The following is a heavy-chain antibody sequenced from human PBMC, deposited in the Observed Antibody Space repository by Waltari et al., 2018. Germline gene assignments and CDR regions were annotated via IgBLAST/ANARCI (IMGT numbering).Heavy chain of an antibody. D-gene: IGHD3-16*02. CDR1: GFTFNSYA. J-gene: IGHJ6*02. V-gene: IGHV3-23*01. CDR2: IRGRGGRI. CDR3: AKISSGYYGMDV. Sequence: EVQVLESGGGLIQPGGSLRLSCAASGFTFNSYAMSWVRQAPGKGLEWVFIIRGRGGRINYADSVKGRFTISRDKSKNTLDLQMNRLRAEDTAVYYCAKISSGYYGMDVWGQGTTVTVSS.